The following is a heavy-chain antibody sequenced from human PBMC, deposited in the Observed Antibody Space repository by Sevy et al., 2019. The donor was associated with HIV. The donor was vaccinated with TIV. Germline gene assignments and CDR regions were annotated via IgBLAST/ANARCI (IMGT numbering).Heavy chain of an antibody. CDR1: GYSFTSYW. V-gene: IGHV5-51*01. D-gene: IGHD3-22*01. CDR2: IYPGDSDT. Sequence: GESLKISCKGSGYSFTSYWIGWVRQMPGKGLEWMGIIYPGDSDTRYSPSFQGQVTISADKSISTAYLQWSSLKASDTAMYYSARHQNSSGYHDAFDIWGQGTMVTVSS. CDR3: ARHQNSSGYHDAFDI. J-gene: IGHJ3*02.